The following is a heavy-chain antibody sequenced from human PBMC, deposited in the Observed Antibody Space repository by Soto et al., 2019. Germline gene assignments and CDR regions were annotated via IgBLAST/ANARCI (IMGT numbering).Heavy chain of an antibody. J-gene: IGHJ6*02. D-gene: IGHD3-9*01. V-gene: IGHV4-59*01. Sequence: PLETLSLTCAVYGGSFSSYYWSWIRQPPGKGLEWIGYIYYSGSTNYNPSLKSRVTISVDTSKNQFSLKLSSVTAADTAVYYCARGYFDWLQHYYGMDVWGQGTTVTVSS. CDR2: IYYSGST. CDR3: ARGYFDWLQHYYGMDV. CDR1: GGSFSSYY.